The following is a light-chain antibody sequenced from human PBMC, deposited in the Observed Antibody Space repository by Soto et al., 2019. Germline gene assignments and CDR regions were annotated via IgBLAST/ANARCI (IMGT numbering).Light chain of an antibody. CDR3: LLYYGGAWV. CDR1: TGAVTIAYY. Sequence: QAVVTQEPSLTVSPGGTVTLTCASSTGAVTIAYYPNWFQQKPGQAPRALIYSTSIKHSWTPARFSGSLLGGKAALTLSGVQPEDEAEYYCLLYYGGAWVFGGGTKLTVL. CDR2: STS. V-gene: IGLV7-43*01. J-gene: IGLJ3*02.